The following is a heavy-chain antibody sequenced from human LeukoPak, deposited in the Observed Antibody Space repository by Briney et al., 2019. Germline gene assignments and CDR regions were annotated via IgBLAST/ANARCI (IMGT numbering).Heavy chain of an antibody. V-gene: IGHV3-21*01. CDR3: AREGSRSGFFD. CDR1: GFTFSSYS. J-gene: IGHJ4*02. D-gene: IGHD3-22*01. CDR2: ISSSSSYI. Sequence: AGSLRLSCAASGFTFSSYSTNWVRQAPGKGLEWFSSISSSSSYIYYADSVRGRFTISRDNAKNSLYLQMNSLRAEDTALYYCAREGSRSGFFDWGQGTLVTVSS.